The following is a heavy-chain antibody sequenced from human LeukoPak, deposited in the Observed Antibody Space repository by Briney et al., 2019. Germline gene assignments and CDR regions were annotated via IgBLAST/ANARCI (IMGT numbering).Heavy chain of an antibody. CDR2: IYPGGSAN. V-gene: IGHV5-51*01. CDR1: GYSFTNYW. CDR3: ARQHDDGDYGCVDY. J-gene: IGHJ4*02. Sequence: GESLKLSCKGSGYSFTNYWIGWVRQMPGKGLEWVWVIYPGGSANRYSPAFEGLVIFSADTYIRTDYLQWSSLKASDTAIYYRARQHDDGDYGCVDYCGQGTLVTVSS. D-gene: IGHD4-17*01.